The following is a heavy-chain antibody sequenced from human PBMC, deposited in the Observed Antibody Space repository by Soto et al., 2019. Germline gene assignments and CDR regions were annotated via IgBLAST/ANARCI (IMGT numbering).Heavy chain of an antibody. Sequence: QVQLQESGPGLVKPLETLSLTCTVPGASITSYYWSWVRQPPGKGLEWIGYIYYNGNINYNPSLKSRLTISLDTSKNQFSLRLSSVTAADTAVYYGATGRVYFGSEYWGQGTLVTVSS. CDR2: IYYNGNI. V-gene: IGHV4-59*01. D-gene: IGHD3-10*01. CDR3: ATGRVYFGSEY. J-gene: IGHJ4*02. CDR1: GASITSYY.